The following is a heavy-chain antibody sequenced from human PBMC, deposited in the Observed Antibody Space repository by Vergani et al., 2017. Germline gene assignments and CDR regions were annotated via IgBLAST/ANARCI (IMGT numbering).Heavy chain of an antibody. Sequence: QVQLVESGGGVVQPGRSLRLSCAASGFTFSSYGMHWVRQAPGKGLEWVAVISYDGSNKYNADSVKGRFTISRDNSKNTLYLQMNSLRAEDTAVYYCATSSDGSGSYYDYGMDVWGQGTTVTVSS. CDR2: ISYDGSNK. CDR3: ATSSDGSGSYYDYGMDV. V-gene: IGHV3-30*03. D-gene: IGHD3-10*01. J-gene: IGHJ6*02. CDR1: GFTFSSYG.